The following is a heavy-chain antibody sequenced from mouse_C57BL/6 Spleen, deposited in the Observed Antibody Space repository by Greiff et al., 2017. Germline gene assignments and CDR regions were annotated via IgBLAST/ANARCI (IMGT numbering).Heavy chain of an antibody. V-gene: IGHV1-69*01. J-gene: IGHJ4*01. CDR3: ARSGRRRLGYAMDY. Sequence: VQLQQPGAELVMPGASVKLSCKASGYTFTSYWMHWVKQRPGQGLEWIGEIDPSDSYTNYNQKFKGKSTLTVDKSSSTAYRQRSSLTSEDAAVYYCARSGRRRLGYAMDYWGQGTSVTVSS. CDR2: IDPSDSYT. D-gene: IGHD1-2*01. CDR1: GYTFTSYW.